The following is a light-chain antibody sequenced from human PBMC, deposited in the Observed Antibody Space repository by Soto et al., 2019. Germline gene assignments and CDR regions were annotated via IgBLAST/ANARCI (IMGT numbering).Light chain of an antibody. V-gene: IGKV1-12*01. CDR2: AAA. CDR1: QGVSAS. CDR3: QQTDTYPYT. J-gene: IGKJ2*01. Sequence: DIQMTQSPSSVSASVGDRVTITCRAGQGVSASLAWYQQKAGRAPKLLIYAAATLQTGVPSRFSGSYSGTDFTLPVTSLQPEDAATYYCQQTDTYPYTFGQGTNLEIK.